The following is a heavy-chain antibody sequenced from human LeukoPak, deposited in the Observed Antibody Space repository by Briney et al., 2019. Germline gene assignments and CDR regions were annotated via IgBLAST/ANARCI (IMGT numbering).Heavy chain of an antibody. V-gene: IGHV1-69*06. CDR3: ASEANIKRIAVAGYYFDY. CDR1: GGTFSSYA. J-gene: IGHJ4*02. D-gene: IGHD6-19*01. CDR2: IIPIFGTA. Sequence: SVKVSCKASGGTFSSYAISWVRQAPGQGLEWMGGIIPIFGTANYAQKFQGRVTITVDKSTSTAYMELSSLRSEDTAAYYCASEANIKRIAVAGYYFDYWGQGTLVTVSS.